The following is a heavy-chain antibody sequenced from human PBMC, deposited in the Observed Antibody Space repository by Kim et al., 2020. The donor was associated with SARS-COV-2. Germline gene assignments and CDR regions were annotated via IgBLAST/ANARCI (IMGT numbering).Heavy chain of an antibody. D-gene: IGHD2-2*01. V-gene: IGHV3-23*01. CDR1: GFTFSSYA. CDR2: ISGSGGST. J-gene: IGHJ6*02. Sequence: GGSLRLSCAASGFTFSSYAMSWVRQAPGKGLEWVSAISGSGGSTYYADSVKGRFTISRDNSKNTLYLQMNSLRAEDTAVYYCAKDKVDVVVPAAPRYYYGMDVWGQGTTVTVSS. CDR3: AKDKVDVVVPAAPRYYYGMDV.